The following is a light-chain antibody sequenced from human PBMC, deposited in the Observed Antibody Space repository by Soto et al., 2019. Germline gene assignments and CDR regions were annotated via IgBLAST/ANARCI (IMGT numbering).Light chain of an antibody. CDR3: QQYESSWT. Sequence: EIVLTQSPGTLSLSPGEGATLSCRASQSISSTFLAWYQHKPGQAPRLLIYGASRRAAGIPDRFSGSGSGTYLLITISRVEHEDFAVYCRQQYESSWTFGQGTKVEMK. J-gene: IGKJ1*01. CDR2: GAS. CDR1: QSISSTF. V-gene: IGKV3-20*01.